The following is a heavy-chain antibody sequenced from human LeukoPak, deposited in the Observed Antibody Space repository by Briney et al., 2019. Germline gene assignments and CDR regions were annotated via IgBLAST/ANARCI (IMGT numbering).Heavy chain of an antibody. V-gene: IGHV3-30*02. CDR2: IHYDGTNK. CDR3: AKEVVIRAFEPPSDAFDI. J-gene: IGHJ3*02. D-gene: IGHD3-22*01. Sequence: GGSLRLSCAASGFTFSGYSMHWVRQAPGKGLEWVAFIHYDGTNKNYADSVKGRFSVSRDDSKKTLYLQMNSLRPEDTAVYYCAKEVVIRAFEPPSDAFDIWGQGTMVTVSS. CDR1: GFTFSGYS.